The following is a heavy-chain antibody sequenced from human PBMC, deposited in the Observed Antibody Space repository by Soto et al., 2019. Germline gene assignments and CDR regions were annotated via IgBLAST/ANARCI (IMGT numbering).Heavy chain of an antibody. CDR1: GFTVSSNY. D-gene: IGHD5-12*01. Sequence: EVQLVESGGGLVQPGESLRLSSAASGFTVSSNYMSWVRQAPGKGLEWVSLIYSGGTTDYADSVKGRFTISRDNSKNTLYLQMNSLRAEDTAVYYCAARNIVAPYWGQGTLVTVSS. J-gene: IGHJ4*02. CDR3: AARNIVAPY. V-gene: IGHV3-66*01. CDR2: IYSGGTT.